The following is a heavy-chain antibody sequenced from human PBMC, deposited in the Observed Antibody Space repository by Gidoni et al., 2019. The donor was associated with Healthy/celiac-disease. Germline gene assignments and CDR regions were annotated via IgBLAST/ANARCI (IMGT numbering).Heavy chain of an antibody. V-gene: IGHV4-39*01. J-gene: IGHJ4*02. CDR3: ARHEPPYYDFWSGLFDY. CDR1: GGSISSSSYY. CDR2: IYYSGST. Sequence: QLPLQESGPGLVKPSETLSLTCTVSGGSISSSSYYWGWIRQPPGKGLEWIGSIYYSGSTYYNPSLKSRVTISVDTSKSQFSLKLSSVTAADTAVYYCARHEPPYYDFWSGLFDYWGQGTLVTVSS. D-gene: IGHD3-3*01.